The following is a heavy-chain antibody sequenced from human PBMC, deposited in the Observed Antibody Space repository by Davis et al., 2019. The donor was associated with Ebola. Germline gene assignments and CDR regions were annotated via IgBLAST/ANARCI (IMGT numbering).Heavy chain of an antibody. J-gene: IGHJ2*01. Sequence: GGSLRLSCAAFGFNVRSDYIIWVRQPPGKGLEWVSAISSAGSTFYADSVQDRFTISRDTSKNTVNLQMNSLRADDTAVYYCVRPWDGYNFVWYFDVWGRGTLVTVSS. CDR2: ISSAGST. CDR1: GFNVRSDY. V-gene: IGHV3-66*04. CDR3: VRPWDGYNFVWYFDV. D-gene: IGHD5-24*01.